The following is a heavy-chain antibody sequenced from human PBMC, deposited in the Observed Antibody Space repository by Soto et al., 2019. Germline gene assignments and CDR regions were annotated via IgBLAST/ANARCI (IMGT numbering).Heavy chain of an antibody. D-gene: IGHD2-15*01. J-gene: IGHJ4*02. CDR3: ARFNIVLDRTFDY. CDR2: IIPISDTA. V-gene: IGHV1-69*13. Sequence: SVKVSCKASGGTFNSDTITWVRQAPGQGLEWMGGIIPISDTAHYAQSFQGRVTITADESTSTVYMELSSLRAEDTAVYYCARFNIVLDRTFDYWGQGTMVTVSS. CDR1: GGTFNSDT.